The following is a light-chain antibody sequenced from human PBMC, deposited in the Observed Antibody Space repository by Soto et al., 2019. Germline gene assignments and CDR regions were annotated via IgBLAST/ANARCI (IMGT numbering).Light chain of an antibody. Sequence: EIVLTQSPATLSLSPGDIATLSCRASQDISNHLAWYQQRPGQAPRLLIYDASNRATGIPARFSGSGSGTDFTLTISRLEPEDFAVYYCQQRSNWPPWTFGQGTKVDI. CDR2: DAS. V-gene: IGKV3-11*01. J-gene: IGKJ1*01. CDR1: QDISNH. CDR3: QQRSNWPPWT.